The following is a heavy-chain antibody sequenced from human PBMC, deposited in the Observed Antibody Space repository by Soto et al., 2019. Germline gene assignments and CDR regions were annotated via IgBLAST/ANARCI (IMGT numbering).Heavy chain of an antibody. D-gene: IGHD3-22*01. V-gene: IGHV1-2*02. J-gene: IGHJ4*02. CDR1: GYVFTGYY. CDR3: MREASARDSSGYPYYFDP. CDR2: INCRSGGT. Sequence: ASVKVSCKTSGYVFTGYYLHWVRQAPGQGLEWMGWINCRSGGTTYTQKFQGRVTLTMDTSTSTAYMELSSLISDDTALYYCMREASARDSSGYPYYFDPWGQGTLVTVSS.